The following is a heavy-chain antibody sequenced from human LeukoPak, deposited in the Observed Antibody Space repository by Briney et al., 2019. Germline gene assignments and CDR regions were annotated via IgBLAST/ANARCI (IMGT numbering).Heavy chain of an antibody. J-gene: IGHJ5*02. V-gene: IGHV1-18*01. CDR2: ISGYNSKP. CDR1: GYSFTNYG. Sequence: ASVKVSCKTSGYSFTNYGITWVRQAPGQGLEWMGWISGYNSKPFYAQNFQGRVTMTTDTSTSTVYMEVRSLRSDDTAVYYCAKELRTGTTFPNWFDPWGQGTLVTVSS. D-gene: IGHD1-7*01. CDR3: AKELRTGTTFPNWFDP.